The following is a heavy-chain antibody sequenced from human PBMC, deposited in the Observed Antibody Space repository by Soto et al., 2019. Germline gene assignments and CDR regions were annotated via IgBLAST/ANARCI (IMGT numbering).Heavy chain of an antibody. J-gene: IGHJ4*02. V-gene: IGHV4-39*01. CDR2: IYYSGST. CDR3: ARRTVNIRSFYYGLSRHCLDC. D-gene: IGHD3-10*01. Sequence: SETPSITCAVSGGSIGSSSYYWGWIRQPPGKGLEWIGSIYYSGSTYYTPSLQSRVAISVDTSKNQFSLKLNSVTAADTAVYYCARRTVNIRSFYYGLSRHCLDCWRRRTLVIVSS. CDR1: GGSIGSSSYY.